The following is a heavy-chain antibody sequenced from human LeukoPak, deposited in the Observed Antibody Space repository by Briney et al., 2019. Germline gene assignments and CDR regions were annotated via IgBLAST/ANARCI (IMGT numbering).Heavy chain of an antibody. V-gene: IGHV1-69*05. J-gene: IGHJ5*02. Sequence: SVKVSCKASGGTFSSYAISWVRQAPGQGLEWMGGIIPIFGTANYAQKFQGRVTITTDESTSTAYMELSSLRSEDTAVYYCARGLGTYWGKDFLNWFDPWGQGTLVTVSS. CDR3: ARGLGTYWGKDFLNWFDP. CDR1: GGTFSSYA. CDR2: IIPIFGTA. D-gene: IGHD7-27*01.